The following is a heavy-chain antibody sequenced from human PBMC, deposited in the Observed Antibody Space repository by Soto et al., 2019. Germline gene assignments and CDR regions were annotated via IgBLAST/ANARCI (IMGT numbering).Heavy chain of an antibody. CDR1: GLIFSNYG. CDR3: ATDGAAGAVMGV. J-gene: IGHJ6*02. V-gene: IGHV3-21*06. D-gene: IGHD6-13*01. CDR2: ISSGGEYI. Sequence: EVQLVESGGGLVKPGGSLRLSCTASGLIFSNYGMNWVRQAAGKRPEWVSSISSGGEYIDYADSVKGRLTISRDNANNILYLQPTSLGVEDTAVYYCATDGAAGAVMGVWGQGTKVNVTS.